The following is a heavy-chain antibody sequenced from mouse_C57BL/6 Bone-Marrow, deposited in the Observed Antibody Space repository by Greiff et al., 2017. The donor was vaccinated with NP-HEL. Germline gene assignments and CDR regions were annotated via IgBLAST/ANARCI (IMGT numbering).Heavy chain of an antibody. D-gene: IGHD1-1*01. CDR3: AKDARGGISYSYFDV. J-gene: IGHJ1*03. CDR2: SRNKANDYTT. Sequence: EVMLVESGGGLVQSGRSLRLSCATSGFTFSDFYMEWVRQAPGKGLEWIAASRNKANDYTTEYSASVKGRFIVSRDTSHSILYLQMNALRAEDTAIYYCAKDARGGISYSYFDVWGTGTTLTVSS. V-gene: IGHV7-1*01. CDR1: GFTFSDFY.